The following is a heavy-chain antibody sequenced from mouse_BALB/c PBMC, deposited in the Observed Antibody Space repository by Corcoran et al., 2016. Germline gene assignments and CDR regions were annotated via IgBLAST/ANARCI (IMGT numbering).Heavy chain of an antibody. CDR1: GYTFTNYG. CDR3: ARWGGSSYFDY. CDR2: INTYTGEP. Sequence: QIQLVQSGPELKKPGETVKISCKASGYTFTNYGLNWVKQAPGKGLKWMGWINTYTGEPTYADDFKGRFAFSLETSASTAYLQINNLKNEDTATYCCARWGGSSYFDYWGQGTTLTVSS. D-gene: IGHD1-1*01. J-gene: IGHJ2*01. V-gene: IGHV9-3-1*01.